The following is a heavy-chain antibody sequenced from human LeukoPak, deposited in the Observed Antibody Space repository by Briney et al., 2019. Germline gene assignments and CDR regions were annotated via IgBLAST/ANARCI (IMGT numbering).Heavy chain of an antibody. Sequence: GGSLRLSCVASGFSFDDYAMHWVRQAPGKGLEWVSLISWDGGSTYYADSVKGRFTISRDNSKNSLYLQMNSLRAEDTALYYCAKDGGPLGYCSGGSCYPGAFDYWGQGTLVTVSS. CDR1: GFSFDDYA. J-gene: IGHJ4*02. CDR3: AKDGGPLGYCSGGSCYPGAFDY. V-gene: IGHV3-43D*03. CDR2: ISWDGGST. D-gene: IGHD2-15*01.